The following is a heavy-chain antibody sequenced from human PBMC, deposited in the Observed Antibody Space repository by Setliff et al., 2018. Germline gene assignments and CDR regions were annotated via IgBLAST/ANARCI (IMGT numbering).Heavy chain of an antibody. CDR1: GFTFGDYG. CDR3: AKDNGPWSPPEY. J-gene: IGHJ4*02. D-gene: IGHD2-8*02. Sequence: PGGSLRLSCTASGFTFGDYGMNWVRQAPGKGLEWVSSISDSDGSTYYADSVKGRFTISRDNSKNTAYLQMNSLRDEDSAVYYCAKDNGPWSPPEYWGQGTLVTVSS. CDR2: ISDSDGST. V-gene: IGHV3-23*01.